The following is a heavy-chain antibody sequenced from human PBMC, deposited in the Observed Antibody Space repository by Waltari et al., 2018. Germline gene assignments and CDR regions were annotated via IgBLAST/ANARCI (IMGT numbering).Heavy chain of an antibody. J-gene: IGHJ4*02. CDR3: ASSYYDSCGYYPA. CDR2: IYYSGRA. CDR1: GGSISSSSYY. V-gene: IGHV4-39*01. Sequence: QLQLQESGPGLVKPSETLSLTCTVSGGSISSSSYYWGWIRQPPGKGLEWIGSIYYSGRAYDNPYLKSLVTISVYPSKKQFSLKLRSVTAADTAVYYCASSYYDSCGYYPAWGQGTLVTVSS. D-gene: IGHD3-22*01.